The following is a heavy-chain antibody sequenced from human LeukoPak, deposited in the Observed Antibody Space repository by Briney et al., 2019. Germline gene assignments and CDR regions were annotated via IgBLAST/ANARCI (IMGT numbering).Heavy chain of an antibody. V-gene: IGHV3-21*01. CDR1: GFTFSSYS. D-gene: IGHD3-16*01. CDR2: ISSSSSYI. CDR3: SRGDDFSGDS. J-gene: IGHJ5*01. Sequence: GGSLRLSCAASGFTFSSYSMNWVRQAPGKGLEWVSSISSSSSYIYYADSVKGRFTISRDNAKNSLYVQMSSLRADDTAVYYCSRGDDFSGDSWGQGTLVTVFS.